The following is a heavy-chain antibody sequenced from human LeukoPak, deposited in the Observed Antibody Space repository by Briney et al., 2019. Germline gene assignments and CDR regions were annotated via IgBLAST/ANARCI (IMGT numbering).Heavy chain of an antibody. J-gene: IGHJ4*02. CDR2: ISDSGGDS. D-gene: IGHD1-26*01. V-gene: IGHV3-23*01. Sequence: GGSLRPSCTASGFTFSSSAMTWVRQAPGKGLEWVSAISDSGGDSIYTDSVKDRFTISRDNSKNTLYLQMNSLRAEDTAVYYCAKGGSYAPLDYWGQGTLVTVSS. CDR1: GFTFSSSA. CDR3: AKGGSYAPLDY.